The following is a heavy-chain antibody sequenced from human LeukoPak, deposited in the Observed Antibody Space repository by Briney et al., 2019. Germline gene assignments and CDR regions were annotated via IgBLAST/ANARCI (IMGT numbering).Heavy chain of an antibody. CDR2: ISSSSGYI. J-gene: IGHJ3*02. D-gene: IGHD1-1*01. Sequence: PGGSLRLSCAASGFTFSSYSMNWVRPAPGKGRGWVSSISSSSGYIFYADSVKGRFTISRDNAKNSLYLQMNSLRAEDTAVYYCARDPSNYDAFDIWGQGTMVTVSS. CDR1: GFTFSSYS. V-gene: IGHV3-21*01. CDR3: ARDPSNYDAFDI.